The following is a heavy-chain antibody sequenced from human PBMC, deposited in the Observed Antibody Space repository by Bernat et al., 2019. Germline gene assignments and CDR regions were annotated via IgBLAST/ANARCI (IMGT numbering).Heavy chain of an antibody. J-gene: IGHJ4*02. CDR2: IYYSGST. V-gene: IGHV4-31*03. D-gene: IGHD6-13*01. CDR1: GGSTSSGGYF. Sequence: QVQLQESGPGLVKPSQTLSLTCTVSGGSTSSGGYFWSWIRQHPGKGLECIGYIYYSGSTYYNPSLKSRVTISIDTSENQFSLKLSSVTAADTAVYYCAREEAAAGTPFDYWGQGTLVTVSS. CDR3: AREEAAAGTPFDY.